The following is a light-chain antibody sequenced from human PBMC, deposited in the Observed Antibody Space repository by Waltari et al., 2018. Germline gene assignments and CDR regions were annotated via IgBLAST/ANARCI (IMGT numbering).Light chain of an antibody. CDR1: NLGTYR. Sequence: SYVVTQPPSVSVAPGETATITCGGDNLGTYRVHWYQQKAGQAPVLVIVYDRDRPSGSPDRFSGSNSGNTATLTISRVEAGDEARYYCHVWHPHVDPGVFGTGTEVTVL. CDR3: HVWHPHVDPGV. J-gene: IGLJ1*01. CDR2: YDR. V-gene: IGLV3-21*04.